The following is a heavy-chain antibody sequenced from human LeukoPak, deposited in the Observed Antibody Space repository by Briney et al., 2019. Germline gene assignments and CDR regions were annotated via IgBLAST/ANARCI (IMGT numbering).Heavy chain of an antibody. J-gene: IGHJ4*02. CDR3: ARGATVVTPRRYFDY. Sequence: SETLSLTCTVSGGSISSYYWSWIRQPPGKGLEWIGYIYDSGSTNYNPSLKSRVTISVDTSKNQFSLKLSSVTAADTAVYYCARGATVVTPRRYFDYWGQGTLVTVSS. D-gene: IGHD4-23*01. CDR1: GGSISSYY. V-gene: IGHV4-59*12. CDR2: IYDSGST.